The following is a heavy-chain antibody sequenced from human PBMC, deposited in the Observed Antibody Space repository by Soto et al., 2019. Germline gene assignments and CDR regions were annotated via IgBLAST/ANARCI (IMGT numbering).Heavy chain of an antibody. V-gene: IGHV4-34*01. J-gene: IGHJ6*02. Sequence: PSETLSLTCAVYGGSFSGYYWSWIRQPPGKGLEWIGEINHSGSTNYNPSLKSRVTISVDRSKNQFSLKLSSVTAADTAVYYCARIKNYYGSGSYYGPYLDYYYYGMDVWGQGTTVTVSS. CDR3: ARIKNYYGSGSYYGPYLDYYYYGMDV. CDR2: INHSGST. CDR1: GGSFSGYY. D-gene: IGHD3-10*01.